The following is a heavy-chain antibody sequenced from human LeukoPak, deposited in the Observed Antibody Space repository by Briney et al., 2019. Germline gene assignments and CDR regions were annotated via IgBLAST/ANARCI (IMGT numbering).Heavy chain of an antibody. CDR2: ISNDGSNK. CDR1: GFTFSSYG. D-gene: IGHD6-19*01. Sequence: GGSLRLSCAASGFTFSSYGMHWVRQAPGKGLEWVALISNDGSNKYYADSVKGRFTISRDNSKNTLYLQMNSLRAEDTAVYYCAKHSSGIAVAGTVQYWGQGTLVTVSS. CDR3: AKHSSGIAVAGTVQY. J-gene: IGHJ4*02. V-gene: IGHV3-30*18.